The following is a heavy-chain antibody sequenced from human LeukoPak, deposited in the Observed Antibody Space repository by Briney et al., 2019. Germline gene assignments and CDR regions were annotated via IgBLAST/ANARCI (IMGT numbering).Heavy chain of an antibody. CDR2: ISYDGSNK. CDR1: GFTFSSYA. D-gene: IGHD3-16*01. V-gene: IGHV3-30-3*01. J-gene: IGHJ4*02. Sequence: QPGGSLRLSCAASGFTFSSYAMHWARQAPGKGLEWVAVISYDGSNKYYADSVKGRFTISRDNSKNTLYLQMNSLRAEDTAVYYCARSQTRLHWGQGTLVTVSS. CDR3: ARSQTRLH.